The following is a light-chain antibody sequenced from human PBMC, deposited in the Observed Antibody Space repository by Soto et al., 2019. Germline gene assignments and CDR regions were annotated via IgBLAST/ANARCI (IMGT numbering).Light chain of an antibody. J-gene: IGKJ2*01. V-gene: IGKV3-20*01. CDR1: QSVSSSY. Sequence: EIVLTQSSGNLSLSPGERATLSCRASQSVSSSYLAWYQQKPGQAPRLLIYGASSRATGIPDRFSGSGSGTDFTLTISRLEPEDFAVYYCQQYGSSPNTFGQGTKLEIK. CDR2: GAS. CDR3: QQYGSSPNT.